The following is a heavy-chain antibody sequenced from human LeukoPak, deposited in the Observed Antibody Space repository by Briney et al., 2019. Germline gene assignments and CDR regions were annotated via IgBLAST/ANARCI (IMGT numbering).Heavy chain of an antibody. Sequence: SETLSLTCAVYGGSFSGYYWSWIRQPPGKGLEWIGEINHSGSTNYNPSLKSRVTISVDTSKNQFSLKLSSVTAADTAVYYCARRRRIVVVPAATHRSFDPWGQGTLVTVSS. V-gene: IGHV4-34*01. CDR3: ARRRRIVVVPAATHRSFDP. J-gene: IGHJ5*02. D-gene: IGHD2-2*01. CDR1: GGSFSGYY. CDR2: INHSGST.